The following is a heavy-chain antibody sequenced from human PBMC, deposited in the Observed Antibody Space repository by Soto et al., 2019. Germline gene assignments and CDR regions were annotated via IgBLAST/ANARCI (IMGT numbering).Heavy chain of an antibody. V-gene: IGHV3-30*18. J-gene: IGHJ1*01. D-gene: IGHD3-3*01. CDR3: RKRKNFLRFLGGSGGREV. Sequence: RGCLRLSCADSGFTFSNYGMHWVRQAPGTGLEWVAFNSDDGSNKYYAESKQGRFRKSRDNSKRTLYLQMSSLRVEDTADYYCRKRKNFLRFLGGSGGREVGGRGTRVTV. CDR1: GFTFSNYG. CDR2: NSDDGSNK.